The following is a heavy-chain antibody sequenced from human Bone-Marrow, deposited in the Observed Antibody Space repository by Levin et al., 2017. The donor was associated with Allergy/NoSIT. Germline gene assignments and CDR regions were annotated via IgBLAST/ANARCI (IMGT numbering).Heavy chain of an antibody. V-gene: IGHV1-18*01. CDR1: GYTFTTYG. CDR2: ISAYSGDT. CDR3: ARSGDGNWFET. J-gene: IGHJ5*02. Sequence: ASVKVSCKASGYTFTTYGIAWVRQAPGQGLEWMGWISAYSGDTDNAQNLQGRLTLTPDTSTTTAYMARRTLRSDDTAVYYCARSGDGNWFETWGQGTLVTVSS. D-gene: IGHD7-27*01.